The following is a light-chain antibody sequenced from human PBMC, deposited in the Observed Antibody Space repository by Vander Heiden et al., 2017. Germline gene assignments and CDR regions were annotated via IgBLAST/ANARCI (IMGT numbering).Light chain of an antibody. CDR1: QSVSSTY. V-gene: IGKV3-20*01. CDR3: QHYGSSPPIT. J-gene: IGKJ5*01. CDR2: GAS. Sequence: IVLTQSPGTLSLSPGERATLSCRASQSVSSTYLAWYQQKPGQAPRLLIYGASNRATGIPDRFSGGGSGTDFTLTISRLEPEDFAVYSCQHYGSSPPITFGQGTRLEIK.